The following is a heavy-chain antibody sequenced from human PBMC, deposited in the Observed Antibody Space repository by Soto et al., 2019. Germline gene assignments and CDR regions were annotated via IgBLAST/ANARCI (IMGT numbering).Heavy chain of an antibody. Sequence: PGGSLRLSCAASGFTFSSYGMHWVRQAPGKGLEWGAVISYDGSNKYYAASVKGRFTISRDNSKNTLYLQMNTLRAEDTAVYYCAKASGWFGEFDYWGQGTLVTVSS. CDR3: AKASGWFGEFDY. V-gene: IGHV3-30*18. CDR1: GFTFSSYG. CDR2: ISYDGSNK. D-gene: IGHD3-10*01. J-gene: IGHJ4*02.